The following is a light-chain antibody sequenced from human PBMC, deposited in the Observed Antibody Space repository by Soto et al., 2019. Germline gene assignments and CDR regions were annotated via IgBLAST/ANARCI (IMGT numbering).Light chain of an antibody. J-gene: IGKJ3*01. CDR1: QSVSSNY. CDR3: QQYGGSPPFT. Sequence: EIVLTQSPGTLSLSPGERATLSCRASQSVSSNYVAWYQQKPGQAPRLLIFGASTRTTGIPDRLCGSGSGTDFTPTISRLEPEDFAVYYCQQYGGSPPFTFGPGTTLDIK. CDR2: GAS. V-gene: IGKV3-20*01.